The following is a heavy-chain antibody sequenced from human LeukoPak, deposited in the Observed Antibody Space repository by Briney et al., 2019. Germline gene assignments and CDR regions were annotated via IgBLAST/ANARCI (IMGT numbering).Heavy chain of an antibody. J-gene: IGHJ4*02. CDR1: GATFSSYA. D-gene: IGHD5-24*01. CDR2: IIPMLGTV. CDR3: ARVEMATNDFDY. V-gene: IGHV1-69*04. Sequence: SVKVSCKASGATFSSYAINWVRQAPGQGLEWMGRIIPMLGTVNYAQKFQGRVSIIADKFTSTAYMELSSLRSEDTAVYYCARVEMATNDFDYWGQGTLVTVSS.